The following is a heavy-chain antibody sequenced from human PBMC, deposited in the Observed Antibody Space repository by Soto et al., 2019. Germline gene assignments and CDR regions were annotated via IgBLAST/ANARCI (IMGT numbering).Heavy chain of an antibody. D-gene: IGHD2-2*01. CDR3: ARAQSSSTSLEINYYYYYGMDV. J-gene: IGHJ6*02. Sequence: QVQLVQSGAEVKKPGSSVKVSCKASGGTFSSYDISWVRQAPGQGLEWMGGIIPISGTANYAQKFQGRVTITADEATTTGYMEVSSLISEDTAVYYCARAQSSSTSLEINYYYYYGMDVWGQGDTVTVSS. CDR2: IIPISGTA. V-gene: IGHV1-69*01. CDR1: GGTFSSYD.